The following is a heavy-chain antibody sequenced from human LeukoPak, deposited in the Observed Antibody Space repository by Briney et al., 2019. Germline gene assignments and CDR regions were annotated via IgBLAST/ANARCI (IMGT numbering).Heavy chain of an antibody. Sequence: GGSLRLSCTVSGFTVSSSYMNWVRQAPGKGLEWVSYISSSGSIIYYADSVKGRFTISRDNAKNSLFLQMNSLRVEDTAVYYCARTMWGFDYWGQGTLVTVSS. CDR1: GFTVSSSY. J-gene: IGHJ4*02. CDR3: ARTMWGFDY. V-gene: IGHV3-48*03. D-gene: IGHD7-27*01. CDR2: ISSSGSII.